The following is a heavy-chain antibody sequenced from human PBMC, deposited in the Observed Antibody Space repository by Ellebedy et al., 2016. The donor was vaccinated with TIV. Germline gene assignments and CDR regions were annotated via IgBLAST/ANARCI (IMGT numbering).Heavy chain of an antibody. CDR2: ISGSGVST. V-gene: IGHV3-23*01. CDR3: ARDPGIAEAGTVPPNIGFDL. Sequence: GGSLRLSCSASGFTSSSNAMSWVRQAPGKGLEWVSAISGSGVSTYYADSVKGRFTISRDNSKNTLYLQMNSLGVEDTAVYHCARDPGIAEAGTVPPNIGFDLWGQGALVTVSS. D-gene: IGHD6-19*01. J-gene: IGHJ4*02. CDR1: GFTSSSNA.